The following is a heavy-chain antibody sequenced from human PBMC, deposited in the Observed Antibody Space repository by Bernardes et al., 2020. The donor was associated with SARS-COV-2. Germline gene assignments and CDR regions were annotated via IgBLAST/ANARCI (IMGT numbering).Heavy chain of an antibody. Sequence: ASLKVSCKDSGYTFTNYGIGWVRQAPGQGLEWMGWIIAYNGNTNYVQKLQGRVTMSTETSAHTAHMELRSLRSDDTAVYYRARGGKMLWGVVVSREFDYWGQRTLVTVSS. V-gene: IGHV1-18*01. CDR3: ARGGKMLWGVVVSREFDY. J-gene: IGHJ4*01. CDR2: IIAYNGNT. D-gene: IGHD3-10*01. CDR1: GYTFTNYG.